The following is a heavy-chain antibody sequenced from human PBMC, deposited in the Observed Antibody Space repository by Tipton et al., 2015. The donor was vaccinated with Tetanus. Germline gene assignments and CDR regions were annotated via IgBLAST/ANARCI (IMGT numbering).Heavy chain of an antibody. D-gene: IGHD2-15*01. CDR2: ITGSSSYI. V-gene: IGHV3-21*01. CDR3: VRVPGAGVGYCSGGNCHYFDY. Sequence: SLRLSCAASGFTFSSFGMTWVRQAPGKGLEWVSSITGSSSYIYYADSVKGRFTISRDNAKNSLYLQMNSLRAEDTAMYYCVRVPGAGVGYCSGGNCHYFDYWGQGTLVTVSS. J-gene: IGHJ4*02. CDR1: GFTFSSFG.